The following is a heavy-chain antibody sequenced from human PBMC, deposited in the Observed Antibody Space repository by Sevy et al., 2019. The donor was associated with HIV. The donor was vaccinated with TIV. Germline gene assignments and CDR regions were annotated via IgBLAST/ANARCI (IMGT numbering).Heavy chain of an antibody. CDR2: IFYDGNYK. D-gene: IGHD2-21*01. CDR3: AKESGSDWYFDY. V-gene: IGHV3-33*06. J-gene: IGHJ4*02. CDR1: GFTFSRNG. Sequence: GGSVRLSCAASGFTFSRNGMHWVRQAPGKGLEWVAGIFYDGNYKYYADSVKGRFSISRDNSENTLYVQMDSLRVEDTAVYYCAKESGSDWYFDYWGQGTLVTVSS.